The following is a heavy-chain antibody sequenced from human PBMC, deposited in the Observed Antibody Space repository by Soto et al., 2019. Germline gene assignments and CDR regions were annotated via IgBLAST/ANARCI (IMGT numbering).Heavy chain of an antibody. CDR1: GFTFSTSG. D-gene: IGHD1-26*01. Sequence: QVHLVESGGGVVQPGRSLRLSCAASGFTFSTSGMLWVRQAPGKGLEWVASLWYDGSNKHYADSVKGRFTISRDNSKNTVYLQMNSLRAEDTAVYYCARNGGIVGATTLDYWGQGTLVTVSS. V-gene: IGHV3-33*01. CDR3: ARNGGIVGATTLDY. J-gene: IGHJ4*02. CDR2: LWYDGSNK.